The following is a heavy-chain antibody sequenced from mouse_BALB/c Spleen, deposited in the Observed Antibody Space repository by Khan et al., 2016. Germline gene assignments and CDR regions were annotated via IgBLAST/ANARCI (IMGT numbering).Heavy chain of an antibody. CDR1: GYTFTSYT. V-gene: IGHV1-4*01. CDR3: AFHYYGPHWYFDG. J-gene: IGHJ1*01. CDR2: INPSSGYT. Sequence: VQLQESGAELARPGASVKMSCKASGYTFTSYTMHWVKQRPGQGLEWIGYINPSSGYTNYNQKFKDKATLTADKSSSTAYMQLSSLTSEDSAVYYCAFHYYGPHWYFDGWGAGTTVTVSS. D-gene: IGHD1-2*01.